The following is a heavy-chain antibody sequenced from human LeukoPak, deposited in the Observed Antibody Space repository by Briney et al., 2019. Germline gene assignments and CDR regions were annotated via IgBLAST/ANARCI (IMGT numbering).Heavy chain of an antibody. D-gene: IGHD6-19*01. V-gene: IGHV1-69*13. CDR3: ARDRDSSGWYKGPLDY. CDR2: IIPIFGTA. Sequence: SVNVSCKASGGTFSSYAISWVRQAPGQGLEWMGGIIPIFGTANYAQKFQGRVTITADESTSTAYMELSSLRSEDTAVYYCARDRDSSGWYKGPLDYWGQGTLVTVSS. CDR1: GGTFSSYA. J-gene: IGHJ4*02.